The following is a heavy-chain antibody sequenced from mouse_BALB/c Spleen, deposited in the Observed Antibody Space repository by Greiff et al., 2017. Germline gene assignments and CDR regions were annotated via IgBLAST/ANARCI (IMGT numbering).Heavy chain of an antibody. J-gene: IGHJ4*01. Sequence: EVMLVESGGDLVKPGGSLKLSCAASGFTFSSYGMSWVRQTPDKRLEWVATISSGGSYTYYPDSVKGRFTISRDNAKNTLYLQMSSLKSEDTAMYYCARSSMITTAMDYWGQGTSVTVSS. CDR3: ARSSMITTAMDY. V-gene: IGHV5-6*01. CDR2: ISSGGSYT. D-gene: IGHD2-4*01. CDR1: GFTFSSYG.